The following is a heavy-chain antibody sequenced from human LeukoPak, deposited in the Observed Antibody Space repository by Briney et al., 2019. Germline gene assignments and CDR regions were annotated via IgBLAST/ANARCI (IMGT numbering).Heavy chain of an antibody. V-gene: IGHV1-46*01. CDR3: AREASGGYFDY. CDR2: INPTGDST. CDR1: GYTFSSYY. Sequence: ASVKVSCKASGYTFSSYYMHWVRQAPGQGLEWVGLINPTGDSTNYAQKFRGRVTMTRDAPTSTVYMDLNSLTSEDTAVYYCAREASGGYFDYWGQGTLVTVYS. D-gene: IGHD4-23*01. J-gene: IGHJ4*02.